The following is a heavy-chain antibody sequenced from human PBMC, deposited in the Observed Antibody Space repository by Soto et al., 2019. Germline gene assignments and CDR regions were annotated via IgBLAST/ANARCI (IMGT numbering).Heavy chain of an antibody. Sequence: QVQLVESGGGVVQPGRSLRLSCAASGFTFSSYGMHWVRQAPGKGLEWVAVIWYDGSNKYYADSVKGRFTISRDNSKNTLYLQMNSLRAEDTAVYYCARDRRHVEKWGIQLWSGWFDPWGQGTLVTVSS. CDR3: ARDRRHVEKWGIQLWSGWFDP. D-gene: IGHD5-18*01. CDR1: GFTFSSYG. V-gene: IGHV3-33*01. J-gene: IGHJ5*02. CDR2: IWYDGSNK.